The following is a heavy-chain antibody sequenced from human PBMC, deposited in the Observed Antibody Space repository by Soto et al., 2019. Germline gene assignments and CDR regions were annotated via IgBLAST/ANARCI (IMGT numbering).Heavy chain of an antibody. CDR1: GCAIRNHY. V-gene: IGHV4-59*11. CDR3: ARDAYSFTSETKLGEYDL. D-gene: IGHD2-21*01. Sequence: SEAVSQTYSPSGCAIRNHYWGRMRQRPGKGLEWIGYIAYNGVTIYNPSLSSRLTIALDKSANQFSLRLSSVTAADTAVYYCARDAYSFTSETKLGEYDLWGQGTMVT. J-gene: IGHJ3*01. CDR2: IAYNGVT.